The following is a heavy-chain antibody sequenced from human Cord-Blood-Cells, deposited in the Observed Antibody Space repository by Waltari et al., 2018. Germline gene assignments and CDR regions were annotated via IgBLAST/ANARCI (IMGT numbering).Heavy chain of an antibody. CDR2: IKQDGSEK. D-gene: IGHD3-10*01. Sequence: EVQLVESGGGLVQPGGSLGLSCAGSGFTFSRHWVTGVRQAPGKGLEWVANIKQDGSEKYYVDSVKGRFTISRDNAKNSLYLQMNSLRAEDTAVYYCARASYKGGPDYWGQGTLVTVSS. CDR3: ARASYKGGPDY. J-gene: IGHJ4*02. CDR1: GFTFSRHW. V-gene: IGHV3-7*01.